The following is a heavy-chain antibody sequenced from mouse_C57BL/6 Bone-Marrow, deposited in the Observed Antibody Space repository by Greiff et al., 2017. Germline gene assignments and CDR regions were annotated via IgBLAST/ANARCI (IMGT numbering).Heavy chain of an antibody. CDR2: IHPNSSST. V-gene: IGHV1-64*01. D-gene: IGHD1-1*01. Sequence: QVQLLQPGAELVKPGASVKLSCKASGYTFTSYWMHWVKQRPGQGLEWIGMIHPNSSSTNYNEKFKSKATLTVDKSSSTAYMQLSSLTSEDSAVYYYARKGTVVADYWGQGTTLTVSS. J-gene: IGHJ2*01. CDR3: ARKGTVVADY. CDR1: GYTFTSYW.